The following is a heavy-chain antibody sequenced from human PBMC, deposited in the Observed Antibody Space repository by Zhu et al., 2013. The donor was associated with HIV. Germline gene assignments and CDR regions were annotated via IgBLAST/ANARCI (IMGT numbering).Heavy chain of an antibody. CDR1: GGSISSYY. Sequence: QVQLQESGPGLVKPSETLSLTCTVSGGSISSYYWSWIRQPPGKGLEWIGYIYYSGSTNYNPSLKSRVTISVDTSKNQFSLKLSSVTAADTAVYYCARDKPSYYYDSSDLGFLGYFDLWGRGTLVTVS. V-gene: IGHV4-59*01. CDR2: IYYSGST. D-gene: IGHD3-22*01. CDR3: ARDKPSYYYDSSDLGFLGYFDL. J-gene: IGHJ2*01.